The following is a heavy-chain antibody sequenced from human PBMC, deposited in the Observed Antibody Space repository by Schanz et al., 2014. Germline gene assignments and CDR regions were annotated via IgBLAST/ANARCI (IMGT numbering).Heavy chain of an antibody. D-gene: IGHD1-1*01. V-gene: IGHV3-48*01. CDR1: GFTFSSYS. J-gene: IGHJ4*02. CDR3: ARDRRNADLDY. CDR2: ISASGGTT. Sequence: EVQLVESGGGLVQPGGSLRLSCTASGFTFSSYSMNWVRQAPGKGLEWVSAISASGGTTYYADSVKGRFTISRDNAKNSLYLEMNSLRAEDTALYYCARDRRNADLDYWGQGTLVTVSS.